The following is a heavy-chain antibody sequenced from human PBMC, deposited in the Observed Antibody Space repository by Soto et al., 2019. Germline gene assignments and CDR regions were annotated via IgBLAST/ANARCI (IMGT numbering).Heavy chain of an antibody. V-gene: IGHV4-59*01. J-gene: IGHJ6*02. CDR3: ARNSMVRGVMPPIGMDV. Sequence: QVQLQESGPGLVKPSETLSLTCTVSGGSISSYYWSWIRQPPGKGLEWIGYIYYSGSTNYNPSLKSRVTISVDTSKNQFSLKLSSVTAADTAVYYCARNSMVRGVMPPIGMDVWGQGTTVTVSS. CDR2: IYYSGST. CDR1: GGSISSYY. D-gene: IGHD3-10*01.